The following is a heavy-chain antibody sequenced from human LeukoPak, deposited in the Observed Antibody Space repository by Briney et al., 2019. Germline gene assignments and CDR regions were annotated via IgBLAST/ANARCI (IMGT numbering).Heavy chain of an antibody. CDR2: INSDGSST. Sequence: GGSLRLSCAASGFTFSSYWMHWVRQAPGKGLVWVSRINSDGSSTSYADSVKGRFTISRDNAKNTLYLQMNSLRAEDTAVYYCARAHGACGLGYYYMDVWGKGTTVTISS. J-gene: IGHJ6*03. D-gene: IGHD6-19*01. CDR3: ARAHGACGLGYYYMDV. V-gene: IGHV3-74*01. CDR1: GFTFSSYW.